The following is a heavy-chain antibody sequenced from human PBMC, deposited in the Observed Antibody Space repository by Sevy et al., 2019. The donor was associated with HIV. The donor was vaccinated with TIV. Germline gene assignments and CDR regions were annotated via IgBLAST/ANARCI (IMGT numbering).Heavy chain of an antibody. CDR3: AREATGAFDY. CDR2: IHYRGRT. D-gene: IGHD5-12*01. J-gene: IGHJ4*02. CDR1: GGSITTYY. V-gene: IGHV4-59*01. Sequence: QTLSLTCTVSGGSITTYYWSWIRQPPGKGLEWIGYIHYRGRTNYNPSLKSRLTISVDTSKNQFSLKLTSVTAADTAVYYCAREATGAFDYWGQGALVTVSS.